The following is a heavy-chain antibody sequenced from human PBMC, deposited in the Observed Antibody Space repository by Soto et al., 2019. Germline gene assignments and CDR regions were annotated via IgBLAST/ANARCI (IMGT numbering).Heavy chain of an antibody. CDR1: GFTFSMYS. V-gene: IGHV3-7*03. CDR2: IPQDGVDG. Sequence: GGPLRLSCEVSGFTFSMYSMSWVRQSPGKGLEWVAKIPQDGVDGHYADSVKGRFTISRDNGKNSLYLQLNNLRAEDTAVYYCARDRLILPAHYFFYGSDVWGRGATVTVSS. D-gene: IGHD2-21*02. CDR3: ARDRLILPAHYFFYGSDV. J-gene: IGHJ6*02.